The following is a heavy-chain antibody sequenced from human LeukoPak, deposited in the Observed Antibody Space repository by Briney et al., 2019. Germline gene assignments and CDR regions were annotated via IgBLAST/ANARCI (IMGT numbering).Heavy chain of an antibody. CDR1: GYTFTGYY. CDR2: INPNSGGT. D-gene: IGHD3-10*01. Sequence: ASVKVSCKASGYTFTGYYMHWVRQAPGQGLEWMGWINPNSGGTNCAQKFQGRVTMTRDTSISTAYMELSRLRSDDTAVYYCARVQFGYYGSGSYPTYDYWGQGTLVTVSS. V-gene: IGHV1-2*02. CDR3: ARVQFGYYGSGSYPTYDY. J-gene: IGHJ4*02.